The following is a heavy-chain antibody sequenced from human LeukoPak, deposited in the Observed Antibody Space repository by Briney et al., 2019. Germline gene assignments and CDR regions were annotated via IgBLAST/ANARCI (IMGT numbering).Heavy chain of an antibody. Sequence: GGSLRLSCAASGFTFSSYSMNWVRQAPGKGLEWVSSISSSSYIYYADSVKGRFTISRDNAKNSLYLQMNSLRAEDTAVYYCARALTGYYTHFDYWGQGTLVTVSS. V-gene: IGHV3-21*01. D-gene: IGHD3-9*01. CDR3: ARALTGYYTHFDY. CDR1: GFTFSSYS. CDR2: ISSSSYI. J-gene: IGHJ4*02.